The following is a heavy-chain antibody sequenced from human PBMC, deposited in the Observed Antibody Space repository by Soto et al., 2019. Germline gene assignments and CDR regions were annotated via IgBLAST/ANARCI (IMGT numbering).Heavy chain of an antibody. CDR3: ARGNYDSSGALDY. Sequence: VQLVESGGGVVQPGGSLRLSCVASGFTFRSYGMHWVRQAPGKGLEWVAVIWYDGSKKYYRDSVKGRFTISRDNSKNTLYLQVNSLRAEDTAVYCCARGNYDSSGALDYWGQGTLVTVSS. J-gene: IGHJ4*02. D-gene: IGHD3-22*01. CDR1: GFTFRSYG. CDR2: IWYDGSKK. V-gene: IGHV3-33*01.